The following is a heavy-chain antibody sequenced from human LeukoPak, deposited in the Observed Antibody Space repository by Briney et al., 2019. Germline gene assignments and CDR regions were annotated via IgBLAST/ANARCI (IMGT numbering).Heavy chain of an antibody. CDR3: ARTRRSGSYYSDY. CDR1: NGPINTYQ. Sequence: SETLSLTCTVSNGPINTYQWSWIRQPPGKGLEWIGEINHSGSTNYNPSLQSRVTISVDTSKNQFSLNLSSVTAADTAVYYCARTRRSGSYYSDYWGQGTLVTVSS. V-gene: IGHV4-34*01. J-gene: IGHJ4*02. D-gene: IGHD1-26*01. CDR2: INHSGST.